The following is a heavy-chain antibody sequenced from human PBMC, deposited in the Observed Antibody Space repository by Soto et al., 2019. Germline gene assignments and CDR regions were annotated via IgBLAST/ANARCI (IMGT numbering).Heavy chain of an antibody. CDR1: RGSISSGGYY. V-gene: IGHV4-31*03. CDR2: IYYSGST. CDR3: SREREGYCSGGSCYIYYGMDV. D-gene: IGHD2-15*01. J-gene: IGHJ6*02. Sequence: PSETLSLTCTVSRGSISSGGYYWSWIRQHPGKGQEWIGYIYYSGSTYYNPSLKSRVTISVDTSKNQFFLKLSSVTAADAAVYYCSREREGYCSGGSCYIYYGMDVWGQGTTVTVSS.